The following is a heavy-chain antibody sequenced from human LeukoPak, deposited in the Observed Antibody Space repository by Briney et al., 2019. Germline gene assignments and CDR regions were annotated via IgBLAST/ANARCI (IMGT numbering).Heavy chain of an antibody. CDR1: GFIFSTYA. J-gene: IGHJ6*01. Sequence: GGSLRLSCTASGFIFSTYAMSWVRQAPGKGLEWVSGISGSGVTTFYAESAKGRFTVSRDKSKNMVSLHMNSLTAEDTASYYCAKGLREKTYTGPLNYYSYY. CDR2: ISGSGVTT. D-gene: IGHD1-26*01. V-gene: IGHV3-23*01. CDR3: AKGLREKTYTGPLNYYSYY.